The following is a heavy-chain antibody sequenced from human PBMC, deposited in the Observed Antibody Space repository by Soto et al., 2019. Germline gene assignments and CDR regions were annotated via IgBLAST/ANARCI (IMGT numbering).Heavy chain of an antibody. CDR2: IYYSGST. J-gene: IGHJ6*02. Sequence: SETLSLTCTVSGGSISSSSYYWGWIRQPPGKGLEWIGSIYYSGSTYYNPSLKSRVTISVDTSKNQFSLKLSSVTAADTAVYYCARRRAVRGVIDGMDVWGHGTTVTLSS. CDR1: GGSISSSSYY. V-gene: IGHV4-39*01. CDR3: ARRRAVRGVIDGMDV. D-gene: IGHD3-10*01.